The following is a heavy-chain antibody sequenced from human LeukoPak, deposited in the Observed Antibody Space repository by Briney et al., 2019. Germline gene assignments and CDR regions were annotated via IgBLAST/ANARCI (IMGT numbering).Heavy chain of an antibody. V-gene: IGHV3-9*01. Sequence: GGSLRLSCVVSGFTFNDYAMHWVRQVPGKGLEWVSGISWNGDMVDYADSVRGRFTISRDNAKNSLYLQMNRLRAEDTALYYCAKRGGVYASSSADNWGQGTLVTVSS. J-gene: IGHJ4*02. CDR1: GFTFNDYA. CDR2: ISWNGDMV. CDR3: AKRGGVYASSSADN. D-gene: IGHD2-8*01.